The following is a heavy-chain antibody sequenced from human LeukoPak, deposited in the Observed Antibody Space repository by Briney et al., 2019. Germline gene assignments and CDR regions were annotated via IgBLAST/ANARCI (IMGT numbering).Heavy chain of an antibody. V-gene: IGHV1-46*01. Sequence: ASVKVSCKASGYTFTSYYMHWVRQAPGQGLEWMGIINPSGGSTSYAQKFQGRVTMTRDTYTSTVYMELSSLRSEDTAVYYCARGRRTYYDILTGYFTYWGQGTLVTVSS. CDR1: GYTFTSYY. CDR2: INPSGGST. D-gene: IGHD3-9*01. J-gene: IGHJ4*02. CDR3: ARGRRTYYDILTGYFTY.